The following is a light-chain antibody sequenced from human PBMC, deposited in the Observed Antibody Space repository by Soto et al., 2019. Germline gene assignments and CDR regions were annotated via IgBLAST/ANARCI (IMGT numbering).Light chain of an antibody. CDR2: EVN. V-gene: IGLV2-8*01. J-gene: IGLJ2*01. CDR3: SSLAGGTLV. Sequence: QSALTQPPSASGSPGQSVTISFTGTSTDVGDYKYVFWYQQHPGKAPKLLIYEVNKRPSGVPDRFSGSKSGNTASLTVSGLQDEDEADYYCSSLAGGTLVFGGGTKLTVL. CDR1: STDVGDYKY.